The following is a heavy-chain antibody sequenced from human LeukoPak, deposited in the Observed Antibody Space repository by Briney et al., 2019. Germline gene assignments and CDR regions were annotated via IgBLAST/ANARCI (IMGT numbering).Heavy chain of an antibody. Sequence: GASVKVSCNASGYTFTSYYMHWVRHAPGQGLEWMGIINPSGGSTSYAQKFQGRVTMTRDTSTSTVYMELSSLRSEDTAVYYCARFRNILTGFDPWGQGTLVTVSS. CDR3: ARFRNILTGFDP. J-gene: IGHJ5*02. CDR2: INPSGGST. CDR1: GYTFTSYY. D-gene: IGHD3-9*01. V-gene: IGHV1-46*01.